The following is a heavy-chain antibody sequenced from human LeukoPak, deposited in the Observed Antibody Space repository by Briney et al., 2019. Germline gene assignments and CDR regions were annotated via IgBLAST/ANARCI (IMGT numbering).Heavy chain of an antibody. D-gene: IGHD6-19*01. CDR1: GGSFSGYY. J-gene: IGHJ4*02. CDR2: INLSGNT. CDR3: ASSYSSGWYFDY. V-gene: IGHV4-34*01. Sequence: PSETLSLTCGVFGGSFSGYYWSWIRQPPGQGLEWIGEINLSGNTNYNPSLKSRVSISVDTSKNQFSLHLTSVTAADTAVYYCASSYSSGWYFDYWGQGTLVTVSS.